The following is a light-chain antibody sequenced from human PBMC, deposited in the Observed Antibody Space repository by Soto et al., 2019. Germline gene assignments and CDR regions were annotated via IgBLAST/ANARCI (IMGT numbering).Light chain of an antibody. CDR1: QGTNNY. CDR2: AAS. CDR3: QKLNSYQYT. V-gene: IGKV1-9*01. Sequence: DIQLTQSPSFLSASVGDRVTITCRASQGTNNYLAWYQQQPGKAPKVLNYAASTLQSGVPSRFSGSGSGTEFTLTISSLQPEDFATYYFQKLNSYQYTFGHGTKLENK. J-gene: IGKJ2*01.